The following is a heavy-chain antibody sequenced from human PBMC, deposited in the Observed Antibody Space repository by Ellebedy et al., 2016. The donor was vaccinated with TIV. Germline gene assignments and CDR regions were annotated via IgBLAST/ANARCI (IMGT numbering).Heavy chain of an antibody. Sequence: GGSLRLXCAASGFIFNSYGMHWVRQAPGKGLEWVAVISYDGSIKYYVDSVKGRFTISRDNSKNTLYLQMNSLRAEDTAVYFCAGLGYHDSAFHHDYWGQGTLVIVSS. CDR3: AGLGYHDSAFHHDY. D-gene: IGHD3-3*01. CDR2: ISYDGSIK. V-gene: IGHV3-30*19. J-gene: IGHJ4*02. CDR1: GFIFNSYG.